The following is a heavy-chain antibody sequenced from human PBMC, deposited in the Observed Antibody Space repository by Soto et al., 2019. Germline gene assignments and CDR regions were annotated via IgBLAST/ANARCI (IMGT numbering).Heavy chain of an antibody. CDR3: TRGQENH. J-gene: IGHJ4*02. V-gene: IGHV1-8*01. CDR2: MNPFSGNA. CDR1: GYTFTSYD. Sequence: ASVKVSCKASGYTFTSYDIYWLRQATGQGREWMGWMNPFSGNAVYTQKFQDRVTMTRDTSINTAYMEMSGLRSEDTAVYYCTRGQENHWGQGSLVTVSS.